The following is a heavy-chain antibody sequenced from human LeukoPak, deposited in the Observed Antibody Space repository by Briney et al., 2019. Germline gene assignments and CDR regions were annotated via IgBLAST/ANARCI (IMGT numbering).Heavy chain of an antibody. CDR2: INPNSAST. V-gene: IGHV1-8*03. D-gene: IGHD4-17*01. CDR3: ARGDFGETNTAFDV. CDR1: GYTFTDYD. Sequence: ASVKVSCKTSGYTFTDYDVHWVRQAPGQGVEWMGWINPNSASTNYAQRLQGRVTFTRDASLSIAYMELISLTSEHAAVYFCARGDFGETNTAFDVWGQGTLVAVSS. J-gene: IGHJ3*01.